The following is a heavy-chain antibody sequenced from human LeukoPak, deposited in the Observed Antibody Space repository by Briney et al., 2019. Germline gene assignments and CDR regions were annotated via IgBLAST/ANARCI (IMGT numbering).Heavy chain of an antibody. CDR2: IYPGDSDT. D-gene: IGHD3-22*01. Sequence: GESLKISCKGSGYSFTSYWIGWVRQMPGKGLEWMGIIYPGDSDTRYSPSFQGQVTISADKSISTAYLQWSSLKAPDTAMYYCARHRRNYYDSSGPFDYWGQGTLVTVSS. CDR3: ARHRRNYYDSSGPFDY. CDR1: GYSFTSYW. V-gene: IGHV5-51*01. J-gene: IGHJ4*02.